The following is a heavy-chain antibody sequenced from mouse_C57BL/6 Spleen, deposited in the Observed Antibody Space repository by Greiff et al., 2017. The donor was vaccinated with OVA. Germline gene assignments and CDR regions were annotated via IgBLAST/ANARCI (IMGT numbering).Heavy chain of an antibody. CDR1: GYTFTSYT. D-gene: IGHD1-1*01. CDR3: ARDGSSFWYFGV. CDR2: INPSSGYT. V-gene: IGHV1-4*01. Sequence: QVQLQQSGAELARPGASVKMSCKASGYTFTSYTMHWVKQRPGQGLEWIGYINPSSGYTKYNQKFKDKATLTADKSSSTAYMQLSSLTSEDSAVYYCARDGSSFWYFGVWGTGTTVTVSS. J-gene: IGHJ1*03.